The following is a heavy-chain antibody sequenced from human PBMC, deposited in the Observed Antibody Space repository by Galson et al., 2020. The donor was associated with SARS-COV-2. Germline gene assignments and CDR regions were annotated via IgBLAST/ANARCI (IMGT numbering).Heavy chain of an antibody. D-gene: IGHD4-17*01. J-gene: IGHJ4*02. CDR3: ARDLSFYGEGPFDY. V-gene: IGHV3-21*01. CDR2: ISSSSSYI. Sequence: RGSLKISCAASGFTFSSYSMNWVRQAPGKGLEWVSSISSSSSYIYYADSVKGRFTISRDNAKNSLYLQMNSLRAEDTAVYYCARDLSFYGEGPFDYWGQGTLVTVSS. CDR1: GFTFSSYS.